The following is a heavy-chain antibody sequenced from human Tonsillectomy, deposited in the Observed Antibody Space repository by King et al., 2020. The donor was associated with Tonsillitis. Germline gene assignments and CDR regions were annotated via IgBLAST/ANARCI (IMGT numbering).Heavy chain of an antibody. J-gene: IGHJ4*02. CDR2: ISSSSSYT. V-gene: IGHV3-11*05. CDR1: GFTFSDYY. CDR3: ASDVPIACSGGSCYSHFFDY. Sequence: VQLVESGGGLVKPGGSLRLSCAASGFTFSDYYMSWIRQAPGKGLEWVSYISSSSSYTNYADSVKGRFTISRDNAKNLLYLQMNSLRAEDTAVYYCASDVPIACSGGSCYSHFFDYWGQGTLVTVSS. D-gene: IGHD2-15*01.